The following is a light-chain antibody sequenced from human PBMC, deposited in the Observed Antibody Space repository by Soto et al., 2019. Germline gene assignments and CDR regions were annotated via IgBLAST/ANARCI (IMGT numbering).Light chain of an antibody. V-gene: IGKV3-15*01. CDR2: GAS. CDR1: QSVSSK. J-gene: IGKJ4*01. CDR3: QQYNDWPPA. Sequence: ETVMTQSPATLSLSPGERATLSCRASQSVSSKLVWYQQKPGQAPRFLIYGASTRAPGIPARFRGSGSGTEFTLTIDSMKSEDFAVYYCQQYNDWPPAFGGGTKVEIK.